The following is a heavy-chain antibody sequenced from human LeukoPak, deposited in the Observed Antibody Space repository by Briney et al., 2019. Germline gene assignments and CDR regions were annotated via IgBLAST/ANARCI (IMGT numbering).Heavy chain of an antibody. D-gene: IGHD4-11*01. V-gene: IGHV4-39*01. CDR3: ARQSGLHGMDV. J-gene: IGHJ6*02. CDR1: GGSISSSSYY. CDR2: IYYSGST. Sequence: PSETLSLTCTVSGGSISSSSYYWGWLRQPPGKGLEWIGSIYYSGSTYYNPSLKGRVTISVDTSKNQFSLKLSSVTAADTAVYYCARQSGLHGMDVWGQGTTVTVSS.